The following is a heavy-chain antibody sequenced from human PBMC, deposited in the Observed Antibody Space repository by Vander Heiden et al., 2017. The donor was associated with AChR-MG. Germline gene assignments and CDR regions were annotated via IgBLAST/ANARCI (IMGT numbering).Heavy chain of an antibody. CDR1: GFTFSSYW. J-gene: IGHJ6*03. D-gene: IGHD3-3*01. Sequence: EVQLVESGGGLVQPGGSLRLSCAASGFTFSSYWMSWVRQAPGKGLEWVANIKQDGSEKYYVDSVKGRFTISRDNAKNSLYLQMNSLRAEDTAVYYCARCRGVFVNYYYMDVWGKGTTVTVSS. CDR3: ARCRGVFVNYYYMDV. CDR2: IKQDGSEK. V-gene: IGHV3-7*01.